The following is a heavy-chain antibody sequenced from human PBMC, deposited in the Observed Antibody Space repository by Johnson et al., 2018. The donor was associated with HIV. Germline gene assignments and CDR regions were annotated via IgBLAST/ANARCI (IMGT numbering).Heavy chain of an antibody. D-gene: IGHD2-21*01. J-gene: IGHJ3*02. CDR2: IKSRTDGGTT. CDR3: TTVDCGGDCDAGHAFDI. CDR1: GFGFSSYW. Sequence: EKLVESGGGVVQPGRSLRASCAASGFGFSSYWMHWVRQAPGKGLEWVGHIKSRTDGGTTDYAAPVKGRFTIARDDSKNTLYLQMNSLKTEDTAVYYCTTVDCGGDCDAGHAFDIWGQGTMVTVSS. V-gene: IGHV3-15*01.